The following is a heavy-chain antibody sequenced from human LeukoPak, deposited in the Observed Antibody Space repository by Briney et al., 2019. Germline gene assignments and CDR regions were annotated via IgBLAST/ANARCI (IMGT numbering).Heavy chain of an antibody. Sequence: SETLSLTCTVSGGSISSSGYYWGWIRQPPGKGLEWIASIYYSGSTYYNPSLKSRVTISVDTSKNQFSLKLTSVTAADTAVYYCARPLQGRTVTLHYWGQGTLVTVSS. CDR2: IYYSGST. CDR3: ARPLQGRTVTLHY. V-gene: IGHV4-39*07. J-gene: IGHJ4*02. CDR1: GGSISSSGYY. D-gene: IGHD4-17*01.